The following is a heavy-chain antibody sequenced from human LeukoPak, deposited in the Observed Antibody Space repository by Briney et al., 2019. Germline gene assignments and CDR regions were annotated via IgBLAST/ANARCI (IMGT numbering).Heavy chain of an antibody. D-gene: IGHD3-10*01. CDR3: TKEGLDSGNSWSASFDP. Sequence: GGSLRLSCAASGFTFSSFGMHWVRQAPGKGLEWVAVIANDGKTTYYADSVKGRFTISRDNSKNTLYLQMNSLRVEDTAVYYCTKEGLDSGNSWSASFDPWGQGTLVTVSS. CDR1: GFTFSSFG. V-gene: IGHV3-30*18. J-gene: IGHJ5*02. CDR2: IANDGKTT.